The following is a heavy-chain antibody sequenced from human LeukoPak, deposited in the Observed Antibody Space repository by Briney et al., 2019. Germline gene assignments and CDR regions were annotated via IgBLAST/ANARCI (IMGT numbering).Heavy chain of an antibody. CDR2: ISYDGSNK. J-gene: IGHJ2*01. V-gene: IGHV3-30-3*01. CDR3: ARDTVGEQWLDGYFDL. Sequence: PGGSLRLSCAASGFTFSSYAMRWVRQAPGKGLEWVAVISYDGSNKYYADSVKGRFTISRDNSKNTLYLQMNSLRAEDTAVYYCARDTVGEQWLDGYFDLWGRGTLVTVSS. CDR1: GFTFSSYA. D-gene: IGHD6-19*01.